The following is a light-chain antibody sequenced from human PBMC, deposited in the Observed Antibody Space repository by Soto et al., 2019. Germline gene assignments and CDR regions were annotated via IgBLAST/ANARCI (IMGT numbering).Light chain of an antibody. J-gene: IGKJ2*01. CDR2: AAS. CDR3: QLSYNTYT. CDR1: QIIRNY. V-gene: IGKV1-39*01. Sequence: DIQMTQSPSSLSASVGDRVTITCRASQIIRNYLNWYQHKPGKAPNLLIYAASSLQSGVPSMFSGSGSGTDFTLTISSLQPEDFATYDCQLSYNTYTFGQGTKLEIK.